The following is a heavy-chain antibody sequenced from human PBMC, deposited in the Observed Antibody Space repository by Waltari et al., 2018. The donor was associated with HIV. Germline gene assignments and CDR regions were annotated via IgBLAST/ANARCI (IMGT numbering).Heavy chain of an antibody. Sequence: QLQLQESGPGLVKPSETLSLTCTVSGGSISSSNYYWGWIRQPPGTGLEWIGIIYYSGSAYYNPSLKSRVTLSVDTSKNQFSLKLSSVTAADTAVYYCARHSLVHSYGMDVWGQGTTVTVSS. CDR1: GGSISSSNYY. D-gene: IGHD3-10*01. J-gene: IGHJ6*02. CDR3: ARHSLVHSYGMDV. V-gene: IGHV4-39*01. CDR2: IYYSGSA.